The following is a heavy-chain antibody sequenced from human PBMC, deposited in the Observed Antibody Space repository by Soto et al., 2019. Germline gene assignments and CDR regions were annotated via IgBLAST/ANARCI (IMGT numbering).Heavy chain of an antibody. CDR1: GFTFSCSA. J-gene: IGHJ4*02. V-gene: IGHV3-73*01. Sequence: GGSLRRSCAASGFTFSCSAMHWVRQASGKGLEWVGRIRSKANSYATAYAASVKGRFTISRDDSKNTAYLQMNSLKTEDTAVYYCTLAVAGPNDYWGQGTLVTVSS. CDR2: IRSKANSYAT. D-gene: IGHD6-19*01. CDR3: TLAVAGPNDY.